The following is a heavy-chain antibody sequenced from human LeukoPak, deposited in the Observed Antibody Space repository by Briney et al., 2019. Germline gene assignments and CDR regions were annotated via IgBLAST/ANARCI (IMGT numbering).Heavy chain of an antibody. D-gene: IGHD6-25*01. V-gene: IGHV4-59*02. CDR3: AAMHFLAAEEFGP. J-gene: IGHJ5*02. CDR2: IHYTGST. Sequence: PAETLSLTCTVASRFVDGHWSGWIRQPPGKTLEWVGYIHYTGSTNYNPSLGSRVSMSLDSPKNQFSLNVDSDVDADTEVHYCAAMHFLAAEEFGPWGQGILVTVSS. CDR1: SRFVDGHW.